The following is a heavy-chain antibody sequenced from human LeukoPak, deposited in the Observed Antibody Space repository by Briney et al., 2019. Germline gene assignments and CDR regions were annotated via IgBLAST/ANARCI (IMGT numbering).Heavy chain of an antibody. CDR1: GGIFSNYA. CDR2: MNPNSGNT. J-gene: IGHJ4*02. V-gene: IGHV1-8*02. D-gene: IGHD3-10*01. CDR3: ATGSRGSGSYYNPPCDY. Sequence: ASVKVSCKASGGIFSNYAISWVRQATGQGLEWMGWMNPNSGNTGYAQKFQGRVTMTRNTSISTAYMELSSLRSEDTAVYYCATGSRGSGSYYNPPCDYWGQGTLVTVSS.